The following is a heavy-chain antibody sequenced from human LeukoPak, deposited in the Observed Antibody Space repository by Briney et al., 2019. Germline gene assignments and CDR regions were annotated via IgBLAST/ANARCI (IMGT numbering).Heavy chain of an antibody. D-gene: IGHD4-17*01. CDR3: AGGGDYGDLRYFDY. CDR1: RASISSNY. CDR2: IYTGGTT. J-gene: IGHJ4*02. Sequence: SETLSLTCTVSRASISSNYWNWIRQPAGKGLEWIGRIYTGGTTTYNPSLKSRVIMSVDTSKNQFSLKLSSVTAADTAVYYCAGGGDYGDLRYFDYWGQGTLVTVSS. V-gene: IGHV4-4*07.